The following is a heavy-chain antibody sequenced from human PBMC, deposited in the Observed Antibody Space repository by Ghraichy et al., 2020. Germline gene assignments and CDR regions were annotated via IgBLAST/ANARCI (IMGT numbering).Heavy chain of an antibody. CDR2: INHSGST. Sequence: SETLSLTCAVYGGSFSSYYWSWIRQPPGKGLEWIGEINHSGSTNYNPSLKSRVTISVDTSKNHFSLKLSSVTAADTAVYYCARGPTINYDILTGYYRFDYWGQGTLLTVSS. J-gene: IGHJ4*02. CDR1: GGSFSSYY. CDR3: ARGPTINYDILTGYYRFDY. D-gene: IGHD3-9*01. V-gene: IGHV4-34*01.